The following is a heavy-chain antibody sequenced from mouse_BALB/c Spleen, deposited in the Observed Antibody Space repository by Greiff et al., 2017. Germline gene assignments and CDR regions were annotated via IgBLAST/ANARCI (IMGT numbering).Heavy chain of an antibody. CDR2: IYPGSGST. CDR3: TRWGYYRYDWYFDV. Sequence: LQQPGSELVRPGASVKLSCKASGYTFTSYWMHWVKQRPGQGLEWIGNIYPGSGSTNYDEKFKSKATLTVDTSSSTAYMQLSSLTSEDSAVYYCTRWGYYRYDWYFDVWGAGTTVTVSS. CDR1: GYTFTSYW. J-gene: IGHJ1*01. D-gene: IGHD2-14*01. V-gene: IGHV1S22*01.